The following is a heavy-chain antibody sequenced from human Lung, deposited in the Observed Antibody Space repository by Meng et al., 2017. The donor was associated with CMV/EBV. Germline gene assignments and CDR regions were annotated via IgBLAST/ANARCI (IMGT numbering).Heavy chain of an antibody. D-gene: IGHD3-3*01. Sequence: AAWNWIRQSPSRGLEWLGRTYYRSKWYNDYAVSVKSRITINPDTSKNQFSLQLNSVTPEDTAVYYCAREAGDFWSGYYYYYYGMDVWGQGTTVTVSS. CDR1: AA. J-gene: IGHJ6*02. CDR3: AREAGDFWSGYYYYYYGMDV. V-gene: IGHV6-1*01. CDR2: TYYRSKWYN.